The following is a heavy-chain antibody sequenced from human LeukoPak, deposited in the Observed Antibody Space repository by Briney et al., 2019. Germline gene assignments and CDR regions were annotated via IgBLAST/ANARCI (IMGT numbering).Heavy chain of an antibody. Sequence: SETLSLTCTVSGGSIGSSSYYWGWIRQPPGKGLEWIGSIYYSGSTYYNPSLKSRVTISVDTSKNQFSLKLSSVTAADTAVYYCARHSVATISFDYWGQGTLVTVSS. CDR1: GGSIGSSSYY. V-gene: IGHV4-39*01. D-gene: IGHD5-12*01. CDR2: IYYSGST. J-gene: IGHJ4*02. CDR3: ARHSVATISFDY.